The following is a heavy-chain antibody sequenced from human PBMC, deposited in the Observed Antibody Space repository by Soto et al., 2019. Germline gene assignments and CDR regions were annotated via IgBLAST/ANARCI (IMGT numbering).Heavy chain of an antibody. CDR2: IDEDGSQR. CDR3: SRGTIAWPGVDY. V-gene: IGHV3-74*01. D-gene: IGHD2-21*01. J-gene: IGHJ4*02. Sequence: PGGSLILSCTVSDFTFSAHWMHWVRQAPGKGLVWVSRIDEDGSQRHYADSVKGRFTISRDNAKNTLFLEMNSLTDDDTAIYFCSRGTIAWPGVDYWGPGTLVTVSS. CDR1: DFTFSAHW.